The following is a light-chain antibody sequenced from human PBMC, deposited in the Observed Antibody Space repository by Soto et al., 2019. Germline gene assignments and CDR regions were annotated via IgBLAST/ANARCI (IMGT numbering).Light chain of an antibody. V-gene: IGKV3-15*01. CDR1: QSVSSN. J-gene: IGKJ4*01. Sequence: EIVMTQSPATLSVSPGERATLSCRASQSVSSNLAWYQQKPGQAPRLLIYGASTRATGIPARFSGSGSGTEFTLTISSLQSEDFAVYYCQQYNNWPWFTFGEGTKVEIK. CDR3: QQYNNWPWFT. CDR2: GAS.